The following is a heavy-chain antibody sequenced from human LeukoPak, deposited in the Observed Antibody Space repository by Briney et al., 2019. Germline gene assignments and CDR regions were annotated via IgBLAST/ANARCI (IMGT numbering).Heavy chain of an antibody. CDR1: GGSISSYY. CDR3: ARGFHYDSSGPQTSFDY. J-gene: IGHJ4*02. V-gene: IGHV4-34*01. D-gene: IGHD3-22*01. Sequence: SETLSLTCTVSGGSISSYYWCWIRKPPVKGLDWIGEINHCGSTNYNPSLKSRVTISVDTSKLQFSLKLSSVTAADTAVYYCARGFHYDSSGPQTSFDYWGQGTLVTVSS. CDR2: INHCGST.